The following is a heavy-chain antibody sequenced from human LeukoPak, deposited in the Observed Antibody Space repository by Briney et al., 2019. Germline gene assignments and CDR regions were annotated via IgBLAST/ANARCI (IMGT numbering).Heavy chain of an antibody. V-gene: IGHV3-69-1*01. J-gene: IGHJ4*02. CDR3: ARGSSGWTGFDYFDY. CDR1: GFSFSDYC. D-gene: IGHD6-19*01. Sequence: GGSLRLSCAASGFSFSDYCMNWVRQAPGKGLEWVSSISNSGSNSNSNIYYSDSLKGRFTISRDNAKNSLYLQINSLRVEDTAVYYCARGSSGWTGFDYFDYWGQGALVTVSS. CDR2: ISNSGSNSNSNI.